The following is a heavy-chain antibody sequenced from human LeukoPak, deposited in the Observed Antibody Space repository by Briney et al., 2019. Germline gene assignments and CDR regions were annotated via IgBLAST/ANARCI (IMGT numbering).Heavy chain of an antibody. CDR2: IYTSGST. J-gene: IGHJ4*02. D-gene: IGHD4-17*01. CDR3: AKDMYLVTTCQFDY. CDR1: GGSINSGNYY. Sequence: PSETLSLTCTVSGGSINSGNYYWSWIRQPAGKGLEWIGRIYTSGSTNYSPSLKSRLTISIDTSKNQFSLKLSSVTAADTAVYYCAKDMYLVTTCQFDYWGQGTLVTVSS. V-gene: IGHV4-61*02.